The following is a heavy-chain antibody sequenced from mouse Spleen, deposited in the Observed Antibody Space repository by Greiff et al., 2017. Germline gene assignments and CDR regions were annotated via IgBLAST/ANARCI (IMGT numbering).Heavy chain of an antibody. CDR1: GYTFTSYW. CDR2: IDPSDSYT. V-gene: IGHV1-69*01. Sequence: QVQLKQPGAELVMPGASVKLSCKASGYTFTSYWMHWVKQRPGQGLEWIGEIDPSDSYTNYNQKFKGKATLTVDKSSSTAYMQLSSLTSEDSAVYYCASPLNYYGRGYYFDYWGQGTTLTVSS. J-gene: IGHJ2*01. CDR3: ASPLNYYGRGYYFDY. D-gene: IGHD1-1*01.